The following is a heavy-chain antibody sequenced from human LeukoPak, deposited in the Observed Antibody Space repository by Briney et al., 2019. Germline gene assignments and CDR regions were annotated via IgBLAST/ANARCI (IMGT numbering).Heavy chain of an antibody. CDR1: GFTFRSYS. Sequence: PGGSLRLSCTASGFTFRSYSMNWVRQAPGKGLQWVSSISSSGAYIYYADSLRGRFTISRDNAKNSLYLQMNSLRAEDTAVYYCARDHDFWSGYHVDDYWGQGTLVTVSS. V-gene: IGHV3-21*01. CDR2: ISSSGAYI. J-gene: IGHJ4*02. D-gene: IGHD3-3*01. CDR3: ARDHDFWSGYHVDDY.